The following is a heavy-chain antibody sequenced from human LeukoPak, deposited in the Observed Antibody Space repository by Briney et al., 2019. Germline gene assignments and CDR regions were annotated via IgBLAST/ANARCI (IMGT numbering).Heavy chain of an antibody. J-gene: IGHJ6*02. D-gene: IGHD4-17*01. CDR1: GSTFIRDT. CDR2: ISPILGLR. CDR3: AREFEGYDDYSDSYYGMDV. V-gene: IGHV1-69*04. Sequence: VASVKVSCKTSGSTFIRDTISWVRRAPGQGLEWMGRISPILGLRNFAQKFQGRVTITADKSTSTAYMELSSLRSEDTAVYYCAREFEGYDDYSDSYYGMDVWGQGTTVTVSS.